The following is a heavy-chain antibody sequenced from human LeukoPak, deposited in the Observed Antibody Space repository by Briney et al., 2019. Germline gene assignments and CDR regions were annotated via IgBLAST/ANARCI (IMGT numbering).Heavy chain of an antibody. J-gene: IGHJ2*01. CDR3: ARSYSNYVHWYFDL. Sequence: SGTLSLTCAVSGGSISSSNWWSWVRQPPGKGLEWIGEIYQSGSTNYNPSLKSRVTISVDKSINQFSLNLSSVTAADTAVYYCARSYSNYVHWYFDLWGRGALVTVSS. D-gene: IGHD4-11*01. V-gene: IGHV4-4*02. CDR2: IYQSGST. CDR1: GGSISSSNW.